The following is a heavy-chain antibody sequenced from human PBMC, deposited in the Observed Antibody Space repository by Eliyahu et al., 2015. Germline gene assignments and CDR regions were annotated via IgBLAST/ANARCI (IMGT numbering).Heavy chain of an antibody. CDR1: GXTFSXFG. V-gene: IGHV3-33*01. D-gene: IGHD2-2*01. J-gene: IGHJ6*02. Sequence: QVQLVESGGGVVQPGRXLRXSCAASGXTFSXFGMXWXRXAPGKGLXWVAVIWYDGRNKYYAESVKGRFTISRDNSKNTLYLQMNSLRAEDTAVYYCARVNTPSSYYYYGMDVWGQGTTVTVSS. CDR2: IWYDGRNK. CDR3: ARVNTPSSYYYYGMDV.